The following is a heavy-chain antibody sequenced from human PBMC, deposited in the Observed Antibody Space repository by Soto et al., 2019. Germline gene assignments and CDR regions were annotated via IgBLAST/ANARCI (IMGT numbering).Heavy chain of an antibody. D-gene: IGHD6-6*01. CDR3: ARQTGGYSSSSDWFDP. Sequence: KQSQTLSLTCTVSGGSISSSSYYWGWIRQPPGKGLEWIGSIYYSGSTYYNPSLKSRVTISVDTSKNQFSLKLSSVTAADTAVYYCARQTGGYSSSSDWFDPWGQGTLVTVSS. V-gene: IGHV4-39*01. CDR1: GGSISSSSYY. CDR2: IYYSGST. J-gene: IGHJ5*02.